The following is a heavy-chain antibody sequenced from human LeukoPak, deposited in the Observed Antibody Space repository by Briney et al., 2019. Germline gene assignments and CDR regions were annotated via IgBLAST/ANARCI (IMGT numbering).Heavy chain of an antibody. D-gene: IGHD3-22*01. CDR3: AKDSSVLTLAY. CDR1: GFTFSSYG. V-gene: IGHV3-30*18. CDR2: ISYDGSNK. Sequence: PRGSLRLSCAASGFTFSSYGMHWVRQAPGKGLEWVAVISYDGSNKYYADSVKGRFTISRDNSKNTLYLQMNSLRAEDTAVYYCAKDSSVLTLAYWGQGTLVTVSS. J-gene: IGHJ4*02.